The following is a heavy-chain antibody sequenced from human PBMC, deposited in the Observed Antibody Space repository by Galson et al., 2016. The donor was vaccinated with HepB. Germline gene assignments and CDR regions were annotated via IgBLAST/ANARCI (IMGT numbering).Heavy chain of an antibody. D-gene: IGHD6-13*01. CDR1: GFTFTNAW. V-gene: IGHV3-15*01. J-gene: IGHJ5*02. CDR2: VKSKGAGGAT. CDR3: TTDLGASYSSNNWFDP. Sequence: SLRLSCAASGFTFTNAWMSWVRQAPGKGLEWVARVKSKGAGGATDYAAPVEGRFTISRDDSKNTVYLQMNSLKTEDTAVYYCTTDLGASYSSNNWFDPWGQGTLVTVSS.